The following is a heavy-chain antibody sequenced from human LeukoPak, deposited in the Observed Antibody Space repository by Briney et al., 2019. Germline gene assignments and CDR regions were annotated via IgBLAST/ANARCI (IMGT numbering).Heavy chain of an antibody. D-gene: IGHD3-10*01. J-gene: IGHJ4*02. CDR2: IYTSGST. CDR3: AREGAEVRGVLVKYYFGY. V-gene: IGHV4-4*07. Sequence: SETLSLTCTVSGGSIRSYYWSWIRQPAAKGLEWIGRIYTSGSTNYNPSLKSRVTMSVDTSKNQFSLKLASVTAADTAVYYCAREGAEVRGVLVKYYFGYWGQGALVTVSS. CDR1: GGSIRSYY.